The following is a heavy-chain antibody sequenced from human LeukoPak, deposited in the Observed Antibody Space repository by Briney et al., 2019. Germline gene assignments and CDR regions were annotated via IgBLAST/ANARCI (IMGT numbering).Heavy chain of an antibody. CDR2: IYYSGST. J-gene: IGHJ4*02. CDR3: ARGLWFGELAAFDY. D-gene: IGHD3-10*01. CDR1: GGSISRYY. Sequence: SETLSLTCTVSGGSISRYYWSWIRQPPGKGLEWIGYIYYSGSTNYNPSLKSRVTISVDTSKNQFSLKLSSVTAADTAVYYCARGLWFGELAAFDYWGQGTLVTVSS. V-gene: IGHV4-59*01.